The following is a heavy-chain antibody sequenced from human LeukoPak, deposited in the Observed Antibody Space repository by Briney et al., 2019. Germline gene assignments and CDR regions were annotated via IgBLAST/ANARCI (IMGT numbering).Heavy chain of an antibody. CDR3: ADSYGSSWHYFDS. J-gene: IGHJ4*02. D-gene: IGHD6-13*01. CDR1: LFTFSSYA. Sequence: GGSLRLSCAASLFTFSSYAMSWVRQAPGKGLECVSAISGSGGSTYSADSVKGRFTISRDNSKNTLYLQMNSLRAEDTAVYYCADSYGSSWHYFDSWGQGTLVTVSS. CDR2: ISGSGGST. V-gene: IGHV3-23*01.